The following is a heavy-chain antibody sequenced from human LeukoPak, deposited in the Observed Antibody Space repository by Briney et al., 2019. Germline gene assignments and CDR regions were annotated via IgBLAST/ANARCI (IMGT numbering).Heavy chain of an antibody. Sequence: ASVKVSCKSSGYTVTNYDINWVRQATGQGLEWMGWINPNSGNTGYAQKFQGRVTMTRNTSISTAYMELSSLRYEDTAVYYCATDYTDYSLDYWGQGTLVTVSS. D-gene: IGHD4-11*01. V-gene: IGHV1-8*01. CDR3: ATDYTDYSLDY. CDR1: GYTVTNYD. J-gene: IGHJ4*02. CDR2: INPNSGNT.